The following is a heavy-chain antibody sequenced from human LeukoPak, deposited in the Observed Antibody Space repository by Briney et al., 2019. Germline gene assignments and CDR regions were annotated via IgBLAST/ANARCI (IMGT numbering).Heavy chain of an antibody. D-gene: IGHD6-13*01. Sequence: PGGSLRLSCAASGFTFSSYGMHWVRQAPGKGLEWVAVIWYDGSNKYYADSVKGRCTISRENSKNALYLQMNSLRAEHTAVYYCARAEGIAAAGTGTDYWGQGTLLTVSS. CDR2: IWYDGSNK. V-gene: IGHV3-33*08. CDR1: GFTFSSYG. J-gene: IGHJ4*02. CDR3: ARAEGIAAAGTGTDY.